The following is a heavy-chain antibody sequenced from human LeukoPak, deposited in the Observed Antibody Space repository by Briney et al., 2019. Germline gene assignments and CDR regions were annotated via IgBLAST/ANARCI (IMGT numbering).Heavy chain of an antibody. J-gene: IGHJ4*02. CDR3: ARDRGPSHY. CDR2: ISSSSSTI. V-gene: IGHV3-48*04. CDR1: GFTFSSYS. Sequence: PGGSLRLSCAASGFTFSSYSMNWVRQAPGKWLEWVSYISSSSSTIYYAAYVTGRFTISRANAKNSLYLQMNSLRAEDTAVYYCARDRGPSHYWGQGTLVTVSS.